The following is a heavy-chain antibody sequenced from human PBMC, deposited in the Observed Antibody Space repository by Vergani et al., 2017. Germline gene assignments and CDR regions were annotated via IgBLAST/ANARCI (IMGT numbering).Heavy chain of an antibody. J-gene: IGHJ6*02. V-gene: IGHV3-21*01. CDR2: ISSSSNYI. Sequence: EVQLVESGGGLVKPGGSLRLSCAASAFTFSSYTMNWVRQAPGKGLEWVSSISSSSNYIYYADSVKGRFTISRDNAKNSLYLQMNSLRAEDTAVYYCARDQIYCSSTSCYYQYYGLDVWGQGP. CDR1: AFTFSSYT. D-gene: IGHD2-2*01. CDR3: ARDQIYCSSTSCYYQYYGLDV.